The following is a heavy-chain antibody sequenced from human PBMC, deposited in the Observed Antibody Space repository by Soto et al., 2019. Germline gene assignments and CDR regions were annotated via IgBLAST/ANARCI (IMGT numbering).Heavy chain of an antibody. CDR1: GFTFSSYG. D-gene: IGHD4-17*01. J-gene: IGHJ4*02. V-gene: IGHV3-30*18. CDR3: AKADYGDSEYYFDY. CDR2: ISYDGSNK. Sequence: QVQLVESGGGVVQPGRSLRLSCAASGFTFSSYGMHWVRQAPGKGLEWVAVISYDGSNKYYADSVKGRFTISRDNSKNTLYLQMNSLRAEDTAVYYCAKADYGDSEYYFDYWGQGTLVTVSS.